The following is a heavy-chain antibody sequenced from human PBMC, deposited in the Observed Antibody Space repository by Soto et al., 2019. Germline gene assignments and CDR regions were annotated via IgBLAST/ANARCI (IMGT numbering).Heavy chain of an antibody. Sequence: EVQLLESGGGLVQPGGSLRLSCAASGFTFSSYAMSWVRQAPGKGLEWVSAISGSGGSTYYADSVKGRFTISRDNSNKTLYLQMNSLRAEDTAVYYCAKAMDILTGYYKDYFDYWGQGTLVTVSS. V-gene: IGHV3-23*01. J-gene: IGHJ4*02. CDR3: AKAMDILTGYYKDYFDY. CDR2: ISGSGGST. D-gene: IGHD3-9*01. CDR1: GFTFSSYA.